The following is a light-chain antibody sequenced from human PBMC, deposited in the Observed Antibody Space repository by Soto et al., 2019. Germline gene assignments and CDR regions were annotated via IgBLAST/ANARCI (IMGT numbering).Light chain of an antibody. J-gene: IGLJ3*02. CDR1: NTNIGAGYD. Sequence: QSVLTQPPSVSGAPGQRVSISCTGTNTNIGAGYDVNWYQLLPGTAPKLLIYANINRPSGVPARFSGSKSGASAFLVITGLQAEDEADYYCQSYVSGLSAWKVFGGGTKLTVL. V-gene: IGLV1-40*01. CDR2: ANI. CDR3: QSYVSGLSAWKV.